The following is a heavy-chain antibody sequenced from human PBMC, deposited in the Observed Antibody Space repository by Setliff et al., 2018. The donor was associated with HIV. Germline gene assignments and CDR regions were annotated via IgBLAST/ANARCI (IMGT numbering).Heavy chain of an antibody. J-gene: IGHJ4*02. Sequence: GASVKVSCKASGYTLTTYGISWVRQAPGQGPEWMGWINTETGNPTYAQGFTGRFVFSLDTSVSTAYLQISSLKAEDTAVYYCARDQRLFYFDSWGQGTLVTVSS. CDR1: GYTLTTYG. V-gene: IGHV7-4-1*02. CDR3: ARDQRLFYFDS. CDR2: INTETGNP.